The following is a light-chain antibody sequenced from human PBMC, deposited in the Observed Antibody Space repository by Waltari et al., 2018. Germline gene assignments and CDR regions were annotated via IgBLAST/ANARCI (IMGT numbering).Light chain of an antibody. J-gene: IGLJ2*01. Sequence: QSALTQPPSASGSPGQSVTISCTGTSGDIGGYNYVSWYQQHPGKAPKLMIYEVTERPSGVPDRFSGSKSGNTASLTVSGLRTEDEADYYCTSYSGSDTVIFGGGTKLTVL. CDR2: EVT. CDR3: TSYSGSDTVI. V-gene: IGLV2-8*01. CDR1: SGDIGGYNY.